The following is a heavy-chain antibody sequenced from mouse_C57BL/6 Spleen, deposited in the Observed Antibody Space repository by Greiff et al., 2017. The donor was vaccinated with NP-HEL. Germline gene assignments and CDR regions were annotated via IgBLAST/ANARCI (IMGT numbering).Heavy chain of an antibody. CDR2: ISSGGSYT. CDR1: GFTFSSYG. Sequence: EVKVVESGGDLVKPGGSLKLSCAASGFTFSSYGMSWVRQTPDKRLEWVATISSGGSYTYYPDSVKGRFTISRDNAKNTLYLQMSSLKSEDTAMYYCARCWDVRYFDVWGTGTTVTVSS. CDR3: ARCWDVRYFDV. V-gene: IGHV5-6*01. J-gene: IGHJ1*03. D-gene: IGHD4-1*01.